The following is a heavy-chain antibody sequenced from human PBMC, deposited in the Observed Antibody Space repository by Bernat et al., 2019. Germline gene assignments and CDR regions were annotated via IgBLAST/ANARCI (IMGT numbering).Heavy chain of an antibody. CDR3: ARGSIAARYYYYGMDV. Sequence: DVQLVESGGGLVQPGGSLRLSCAASGFTFSSYSMNWVRQAPGKGLEWVSSISSSSSYIYYADSVKGRFTISRDNAKNSLYLQMNSLRAEDTAVYYCARGSIAARYYYYGMDVWGQGTTVTVSS. D-gene: IGHD6-6*01. CDR1: GFTFSSYS. CDR2: ISSSSSYI. V-gene: IGHV3-21*02. J-gene: IGHJ6*02.